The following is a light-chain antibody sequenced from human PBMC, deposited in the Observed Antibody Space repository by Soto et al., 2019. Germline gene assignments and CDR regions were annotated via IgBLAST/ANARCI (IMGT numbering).Light chain of an antibody. CDR3: QQYGTSPTT. J-gene: IGKJ1*01. CDR2: SAS. Sequence: ENELTQSPGTLSLSPGERATLSCRASQSVSSSYLAWYQQKAGQAPRLLIYSASNRDTGVPDRFSGSGSGTDFTLTISRLEPEDFAVYYCQQYGTSPTTFGQVTKVDIK. CDR1: QSVSSSY. V-gene: IGKV3-20*01.